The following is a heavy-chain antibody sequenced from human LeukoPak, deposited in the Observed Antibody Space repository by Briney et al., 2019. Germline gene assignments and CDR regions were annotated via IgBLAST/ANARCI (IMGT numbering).Heavy chain of an antibody. Sequence: GGTLRLSCGASGFTFSPYSMNWVRQAPGKGLEWVSYISSSSNNIYYADSVKGRFTISRHNDKNLLHLQMNSLRAEDAAVYYFPRDGWYSGSYDAFDVWGQGGMVADSS. V-gene: IGHV3-48*01. J-gene: IGHJ3*01. D-gene: IGHD1-26*01. CDR3: PRDGWYSGSYDAFDV. CDR1: GFTFSPYS. CDR2: ISSSSNNI.